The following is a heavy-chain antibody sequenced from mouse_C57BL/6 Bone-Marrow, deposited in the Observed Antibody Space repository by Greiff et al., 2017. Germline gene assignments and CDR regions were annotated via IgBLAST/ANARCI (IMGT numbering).Heavy chain of an antibody. D-gene: IGHD2-5*01. CDR1: GFTFSSYG. CDR2: ISSGGSYT. Sequence: EVQGVESGGDLVKPGGSLKLSCAASGFTFSSYGMSWVRQTPDKRLEWVATISSGGSYTYYPDSVKGRFTISRDNAKNTLYLQMSSLKSGDTAMYYCARHTHYSNYFDYWGQGTTLTVSS. J-gene: IGHJ2*01. V-gene: IGHV5-6*01. CDR3: ARHTHYSNYFDY.